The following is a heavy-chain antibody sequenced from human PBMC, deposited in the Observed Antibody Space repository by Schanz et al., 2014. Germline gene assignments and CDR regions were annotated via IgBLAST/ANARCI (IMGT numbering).Heavy chain of an antibody. D-gene: IGHD6-13*01. CDR2: VSHDGFTK. V-gene: IGHV3-30*04. CDR3: AKEGVTAAGTLY. CDR1: GFSFSGFA. Sequence: VQLVESGGGLIQPGGSLRLSCVASGFSFSGFAVHWVRQAPGKGLEWVSIVSHDGFTKHYADSVRGRFTISRDNSKNTLYLQMNSLGAEDTAVYYCAKEGVTAAGTLYWGQGTLVTVSS. J-gene: IGHJ4*02.